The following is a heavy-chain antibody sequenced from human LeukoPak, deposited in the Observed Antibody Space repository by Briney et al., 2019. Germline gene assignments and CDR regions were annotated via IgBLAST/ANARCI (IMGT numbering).Heavy chain of an antibody. V-gene: IGHV3-53*01. D-gene: IGHD3-22*01. CDR3: GALYDSGGYYDY. Sequence: GGSLRLSCAASGFTVGSNHMSWVRQAPGKGLEWVSVIYSGGSTSYTDSVKGRFTISRDNSKNTLYLQMNSLRAEDTAVYYCGALYDSGGYYDYWGQGTLVTVSS. J-gene: IGHJ4*02. CDR1: GFTVGSNH. CDR2: IYSGGST.